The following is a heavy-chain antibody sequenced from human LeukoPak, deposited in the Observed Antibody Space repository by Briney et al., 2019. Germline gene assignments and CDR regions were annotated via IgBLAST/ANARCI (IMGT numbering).Heavy chain of an antibody. CDR1: GGSFSGYY. CDR2: INHSGST. V-gene: IGHV4-34*01. D-gene: IGHD3-3*01. Sequence: PSETLSLTCAVYGGSFSGYYWSWIRQPPGKGLEWIGEINHSGSTNYNPSLESRVTISVDTSKNQFSLKLSSVTAADTAVYYCARSGGLYYDFWSGYYHTNWFDPWGQGTLVTVSS. J-gene: IGHJ5*02. CDR3: ARSGGLYYDFWSGYYHTNWFDP.